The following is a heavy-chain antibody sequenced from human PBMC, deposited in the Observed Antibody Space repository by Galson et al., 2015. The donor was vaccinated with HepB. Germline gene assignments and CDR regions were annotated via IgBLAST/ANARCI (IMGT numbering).Heavy chain of an antibody. D-gene: IGHD3-9*01. CDR2: ITNDGVGT. V-gene: IGHV3-64D*06. CDR3: VKEEILSGFSVGSFHV. Sequence: FLRLSCAASGFNFNYYAMHWVRQAPGRGLESISGITNDGVGTNYADSVNGRFTISRDNARKSLNLQVTSLRPEDTALYYCVKEEILSGFSVGSFHVWGQGTMVTVSS. J-gene: IGHJ3*01. CDR1: GFNFNYYA.